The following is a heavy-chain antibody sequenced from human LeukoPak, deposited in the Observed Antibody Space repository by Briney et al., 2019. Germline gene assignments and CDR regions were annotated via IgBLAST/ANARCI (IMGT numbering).Heavy chain of an antibody. CDR1: GFTLTGYD. J-gene: IGHJ4*02. V-gene: IGHV1-2*02. CDR2: INPNSVGT. CDR3: ARGIGVPAAMPF. D-gene: IGHD2-2*01. Sequence: GASVKVSCKVSGFTLTGYDIHWVRQAPGQGLEWMGWINPNSVGTNYAQKFQGRVTMTRDTPISTAYMERSRRRSDDTAVYYCARGIGVPAAMPFWGQGTLVTVPS.